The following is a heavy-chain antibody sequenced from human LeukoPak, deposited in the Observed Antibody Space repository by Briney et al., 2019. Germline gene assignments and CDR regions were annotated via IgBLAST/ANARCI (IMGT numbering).Heavy chain of an antibody. CDR1: GGSISFYY. CDR2: IYYSGST. J-gene: IGHJ4*02. D-gene: IGHD1-26*01. Sequence: SETLSLTCTVSGGSISFYYWSWIRQPPGKGLEWIGYIYYSGSTNYNPSLKSRVTISVDTSKNQFSLKLSSVTAADTAVYYCASSFGRELLRHWGQGTLVTVSS. V-gene: IGHV4-59*01. CDR3: ASSFGRELLRH.